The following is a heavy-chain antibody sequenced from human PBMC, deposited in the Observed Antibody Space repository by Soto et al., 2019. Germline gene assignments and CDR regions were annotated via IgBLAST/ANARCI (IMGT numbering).Heavy chain of an antibody. Sequence: GGSLRLSCAASGFTFSNYGMSWVRQAPGKGLEWVSVISGSGGSTYYADSVKGRFTLSRDNSKNTVYLQMNSLRAEDTAVYYCAKDSPVGVPLLRDLHDWGQGTLVTVS. CDR3: AKDSPVGVPLLRDLHD. J-gene: IGHJ1*01. CDR1: GFTFSNYG. V-gene: IGHV3-23*01. D-gene: IGHD2-15*01. CDR2: ISGSGGST.